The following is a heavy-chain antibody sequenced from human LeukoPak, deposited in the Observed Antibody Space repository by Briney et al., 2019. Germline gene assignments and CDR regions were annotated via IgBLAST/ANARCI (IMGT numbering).Heavy chain of an antibody. J-gene: IGHJ3*02. D-gene: IGHD3-10*01. CDR3: ARLTRGSGSYPGAFDI. CDR2: IYPGDSDT. V-gene: IGHV5-51*01. CDR1: GYSFTSYW. Sequence: GESLKISCKGSGYSFTSYWIGWVRQMPGKGLEWMGIIYPGDSDTRHSPSFQGQVTISADKSISTAYLQWSSLKASDTAMYYCARLTRGSGSYPGAFDIWGQGTMVTVSS.